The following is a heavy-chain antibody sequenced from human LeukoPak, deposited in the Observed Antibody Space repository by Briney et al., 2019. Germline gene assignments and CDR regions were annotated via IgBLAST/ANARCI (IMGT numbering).Heavy chain of an antibody. CDR1: GFTFSNAC. D-gene: IGHD1-26*01. J-gene: IGHJ4*02. CDR2: IKSKTGGGTI. V-gene: IGHV3-15*07. CDR3: TTAAFVGATAY. Sequence: GGSLRLSCAASGFTFSNACMNWVRQAPGKGLKWVGRIKSKTGGGTIDYAAPVKGRFTISRDDSKDTLYLQMNSLKSEDTAVYHCTTAAFVGATAYWGQGALVIVSS.